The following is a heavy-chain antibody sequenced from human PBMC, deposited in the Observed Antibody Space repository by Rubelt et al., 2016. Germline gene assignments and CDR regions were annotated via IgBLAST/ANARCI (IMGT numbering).Heavy chain of an antibody. CDR3: ATQGYCSSTSCYGAY. D-gene: IGHD2-2*01. Sequence: EVQLVESGGGLVQPGGSLRLSCAASGFTFSSYSMNWVRQAPGKGREWVSYISSSSSTIYYADSVKGRFTISRENAKNSLYLQMNSLRDEDTAVYYCATQGYCSSTSCYGAYWGQGTLVTVSS. J-gene: IGHJ4*02. CDR2: ISSSSSTI. V-gene: IGHV3-48*02. CDR1: GFTFSSYS.